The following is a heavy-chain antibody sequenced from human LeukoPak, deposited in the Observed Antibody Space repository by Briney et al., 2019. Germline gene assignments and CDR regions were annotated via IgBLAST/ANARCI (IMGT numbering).Heavy chain of an antibody. CDR2: ISGSSSNI. Sequence: GGSLRLSCAASGFTFSTYSMNWVRQAPGKGLEWVSYISGSSSNIYYADSVKGRFTISRDNANNSLFLQMDSLRAEDTAVYYCASSRDNFDYWGQGTLVTVSS. J-gene: IGHJ4*02. CDR3: ASSRDNFDY. D-gene: IGHD5-24*01. V-gene: IGHV3-48*04. CDR1: GFTFSTYS.